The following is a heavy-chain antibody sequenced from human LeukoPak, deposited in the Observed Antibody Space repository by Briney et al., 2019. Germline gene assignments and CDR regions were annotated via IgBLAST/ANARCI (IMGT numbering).Heavy chain of an antibody. CDR1: GFTFSSYS. D-gene: IGHD2-2*02. J-gene: IGHJ6*03. CDR2: ISSSSSYI. V-gene: IGHV3-21*01. CDR3: ASFAIEGGEVVPAAIVGWGYYYYYHMDV. Sequence: AGGSLRLSCAASGFTFSSYSMNWVRQAPGKGLEWVSSISSSSSYIYYADSVKGRFTISRDNAKNSLYLQMNSLRAEDTAVYYCASFAIEGGEVVPAAIVGWGYYYYYHMDVWGKGTTVTVSS.